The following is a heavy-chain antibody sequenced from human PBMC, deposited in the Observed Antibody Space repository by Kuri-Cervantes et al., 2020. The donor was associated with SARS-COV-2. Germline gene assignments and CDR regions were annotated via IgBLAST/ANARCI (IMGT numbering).Heavy chain of an antibody. CDR3: ARTRFSCSSTSCYSFDY. CDR2: IYTSGST. Sequence: ESLKISCTVSGGSISSYYWSWIRQPAGKGLEWIGRIYTSGSTNYNPSLKSRVTMSVDTSKNQFSLKLSSVTAADTAVYYCARTRFSCSSTSCYSFDYWAQGTLVTVSS. D-gene: IGHD2-2*01. J-gene: IGHJ4*02. CDR1: GGSISSYY. V-gene: IGHV4-4*07.